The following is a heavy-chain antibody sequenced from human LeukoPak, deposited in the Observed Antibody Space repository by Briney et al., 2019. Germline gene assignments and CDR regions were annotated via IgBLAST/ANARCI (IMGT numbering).Heavy chain of an antibody. CDR2: ISYDGSNK. CDR1: GFTFSSYA. Sequence: PGGSLRLSCAASGFTFSSYAMHWVRQAPGKGLEWVAVISYDGSNKYYADSVKGRFTISRDNSKNTLYLQMNSLRAEDTAVYYCAKDRARYFDWLLSLDYWGQGTLVTVSS. J-gene: IGHJ4*02. D-gene: IGHD3-9*01. CDR3: AKDRARYFDWLLSLDY. V-gene: IGHV3-30-3*01.